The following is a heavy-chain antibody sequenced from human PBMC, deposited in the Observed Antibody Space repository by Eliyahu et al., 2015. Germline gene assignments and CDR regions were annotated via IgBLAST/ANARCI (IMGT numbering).Heavy chain of an antibody. CDR2: INPNSGGT. V-gene: IGHV1-2*02. Sequence: QVQLVQSGAEVKKPGASVKVSCKASGYTFTGYYMHWVRQAPGQGLEWMGWINPNSGGTNYAQKFQGRVTMTRDTSISTAYMELSRLRSDDTAVYYCATREYSSSSGYYGMDVWGQGTTVTVSS. CDR1: GYTFTGYY. D-gene: IGHD6-6*01. J-gene: IGHJ6*02. CDR3: ATREYSSSSGYYGMDV.